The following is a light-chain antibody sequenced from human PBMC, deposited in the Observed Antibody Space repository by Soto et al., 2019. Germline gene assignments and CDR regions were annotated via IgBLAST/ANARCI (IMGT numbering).Light chain of an antibody. CDR3: QQYGSTPWT. J-gene: IGKJ1*01. CDR2: GAS. Sequence: EIVLTQSPGTLSLSPGEGATLSCRASQSVTRNYLAWYQQRPGQSPRLLIYGASGRATGIPDRFSGSGSGRDFTLTMSRLEPEDFEVYYGQQYGSTPWTCGQGTKVEIK. CDR1: QSVTRNY. V-gene: IGKV3-20*01.